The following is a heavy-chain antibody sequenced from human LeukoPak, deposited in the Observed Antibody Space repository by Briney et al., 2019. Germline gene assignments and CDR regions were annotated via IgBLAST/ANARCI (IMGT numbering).Heavy chain of an antibody. CDR2: IYYIGST. Sequence: SETLSLTCIVSGGSISGSSYYWGWIRQPPGRGLEWIGSIYYIGSTRYNPSLKSRVTISVDKSKNQLSLKLKSMTAADTAVYYCAGTTRDGAFDIWGQGTMAAVSS. CDR3: AGTTRDGAFDI. J-gene: IGHJ3*02. D-gene: IGHD1-1*01. V-gene: IGHV4-39*07. CDR1: GGSISGSSYY.